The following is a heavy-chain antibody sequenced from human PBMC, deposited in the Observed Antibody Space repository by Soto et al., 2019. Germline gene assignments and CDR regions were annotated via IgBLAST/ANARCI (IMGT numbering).Heavy chain of an antibody. CDR2: ISAYNGNT. CDR1: GYTFTSYG. V-gene: IGHV1-18*01. Sequence: ASVKVSCKASGYTFTSYGISWVRQAPGQGLEWMGWISAYNGNTNYAQKLQGRVTMTTDTSTSTAYMELRSLRSDDTAVYYCVRILGYCSGGSCYSDYYYYMDVWGKGTTVTVSS. CDR3: VRILGYCSGGSCYSDYYYYMDV. J-gene: IGHJ6*03. D-gene: IGHD2-15*01.